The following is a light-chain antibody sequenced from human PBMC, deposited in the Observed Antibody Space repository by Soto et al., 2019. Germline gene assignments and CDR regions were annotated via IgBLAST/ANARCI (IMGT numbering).Light chain of an antibody. CDR1: QGIKSY. V-gene: IGKV1-39*01. CDR2: GAS. Sequence: DIETTQSPSSLSASVGDTVTLTCRASQGIKSYLYWYQQKPGKAPKLLISGASSLQSGVPSRFSGSGSGTDFTLTISSLQPEEFATYYCQQSYSTPITVGQGTRLEIK. J-gene: IGKJ5*01. CDR3: QQSYSTPIT.